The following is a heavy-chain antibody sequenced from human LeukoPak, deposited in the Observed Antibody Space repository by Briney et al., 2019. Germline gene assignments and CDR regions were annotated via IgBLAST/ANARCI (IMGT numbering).Heavy chain of an antibody. J-gene: IGHJ4*02. CDR1: GGSISSSSYY. V-gene: IGHV4-39*01. Sequence: PSETLSLTCTVSGGSISSSSYYWGWIRQPPGKGLEWIGSIYYSGTTYYNPSLKSRVTISVDTSRNQVSLRLTSVTATDTAVYYCASPDDSSGYYYDIWGYASWGQGTLVTVSS. CDR3: ASPDDSSGYYYDIWGYAS. D-gene: IGHD3-22*01. CDR2: IYYSGTT.